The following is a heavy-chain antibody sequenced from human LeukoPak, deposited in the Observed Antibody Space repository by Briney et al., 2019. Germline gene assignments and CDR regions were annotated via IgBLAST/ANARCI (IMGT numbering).Heavy chain of an antibody. D-gene: IGHD3-3*01. CDR2: IHHSGSI. Sequence: SSETLSLTCAVSGVSISSNLWWTWVRQPPGKGLEWIAEIHHSGSINYNPSLTSRVTISIDTSKNQFSLRLSSVTAADTAVYYCAREGSRDFWSGPVYYFDYWGQGTLVTVSS. J-gene: IGHJ4*02. CDR3: AREGSRDFWSGPVYYFDY. V-gene: IGHV4-4*02. CDR1: GVSISSNLW.